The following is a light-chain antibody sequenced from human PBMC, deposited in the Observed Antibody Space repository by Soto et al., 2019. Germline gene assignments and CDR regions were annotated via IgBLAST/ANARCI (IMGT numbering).Light chain of an antibody. Sequence: QSALTQPASVSGSPGQSITISCTGTSSDVGAYNYVSWYQQHPGKAPTLMISEVSNRPSGVSNRFSGSKSGNAASLTISGLQAEDEADYYCSSNTGSNLGVFGTGTKVTVL. CDR3: SSNTGSNLGV. J-gene: IGLJ1*01. CDR1: SSDVGAYNY. CDR2: EVS. V-gene: IGLV2-14*01.